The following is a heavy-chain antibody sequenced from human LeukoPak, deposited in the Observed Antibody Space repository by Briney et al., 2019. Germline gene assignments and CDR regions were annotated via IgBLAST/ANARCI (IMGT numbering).Heavy chain of an antibody. D-gene: IGHD3-3*01. CDR1: GGTFSSYA. CDR3: AKGDYDFWSATDY. J-gene: IGHJ4*02. V-gene: IGHV1-69*04. Sequence: SVKVSCKASGGTFSSYAISWVRQAPGQGLEWMGRIIPILGIANYAQKFQGRVTITADKSTSTAYMELSSLRSEDTAVYYCAKGDYDFWSATDYWGQGTLVTVSS. CDR2: IIPILGIA.